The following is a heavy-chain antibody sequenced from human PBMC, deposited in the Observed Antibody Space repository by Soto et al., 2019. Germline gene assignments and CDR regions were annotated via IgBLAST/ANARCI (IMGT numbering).Heavy chain of an antibody. J-gene: IGHJ4*02. CDR1: GFTFSSYG. CDR3: AKGGDYGDYRATDY. Sequence: QVQLVESGGGVVQPGRSLRLSCAASGFTFSSYGMYWVRQAPGKGLEWVAVISYDGSNKYYADSVKGRFTISRDNSKNTLYLQMNSLRAEDTAVYYCAKGGDYGDYRATDYWGQGTLVTVSS. CDR2: ISYDGSNK. D-gene: IGHD4-17*01. V-gene: IGHV3-30*18.